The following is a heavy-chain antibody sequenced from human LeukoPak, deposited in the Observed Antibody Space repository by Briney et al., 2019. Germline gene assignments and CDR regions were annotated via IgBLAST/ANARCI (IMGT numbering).Heavy chain of an antibody. Sequence: GGSLRLSCVASGFTFSTSCMAWVRQAPGKGLEWVANIKEDGSAKNYVGSVRGRFTVSRDNAKKSVYLEMNSLRAEDTAVYYCARDRAYNRFDYWGQGTLVTVSS. CDR3: ARDRAYNRFDY. CDR1: GFTFSTSC. CDR2: IKEDGSAK. D-gene: IGHD5-24*01. J-gene: IGHJ4*02. V-gene: IGHV3-7*01.